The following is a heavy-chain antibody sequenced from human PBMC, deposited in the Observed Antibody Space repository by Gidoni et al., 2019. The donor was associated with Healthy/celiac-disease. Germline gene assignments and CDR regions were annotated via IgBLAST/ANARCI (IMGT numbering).Heavy chain of an antibody. D-gene: IGHD3-22*01. CDR1: GFTFSRYW. J-gene: IGHJ4*02. CDR2: INGDGITT. Sequence: EVQLVESGGGLVQPGGSLSLSCAASGFTFSRYWMHWVRQTPGKGLVGVSHINGDGITTSYADSVKGRFTISRDNAKNTLYLQMNSLRAEDTAVYYCARDRYYDSSGYSFDYWGQGTLVTVSS. V-gene: IGHV3-74*01. CDR3: ARDRYYDSSGYSFDY.